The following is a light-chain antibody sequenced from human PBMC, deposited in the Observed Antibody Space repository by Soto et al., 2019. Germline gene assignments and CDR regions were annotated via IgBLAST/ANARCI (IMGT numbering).Light chain of an antibody. CDR2: DVS. CDR3: SSYTTSNTRQIV. CDR1: SSDVGGYNY. J-gene: IGLJ1*01. Sequence: QSALTQPASVSGSPGQSITISCTGTSSDVGGYNYVSWYQHHPAKAPKLMIYDVSNRPSGVSNRFSGSKSGNTASLTISGLQPEDEADYYCSSYTTSNTRQIVFGTGTKVTVL. V-gene: IGLV2-14*03.